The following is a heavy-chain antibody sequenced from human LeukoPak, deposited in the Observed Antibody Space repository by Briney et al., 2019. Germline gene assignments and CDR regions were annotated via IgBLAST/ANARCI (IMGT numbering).Heavy chain of an antibody. D-gene: IGHD3-22*01. J-gene: IGHJ4*02. CDR3: TTDTPQDSSGYFYTVGY. Sequence: GGSLRLSCAVSGFTFSNAWLSWVRQAPGKGLEWVGRIKSKTDGGTTDYAAPVKGRFTISRDDSKNTLYLQMNSLKTEDTAVYYCTTDTPQDSSGYFYTVGYWGQGTLVTVSS. CDR2: IKSKTDGGTT. CDR1: GFTFSNAW. V-gene: IGHV3-15*01.